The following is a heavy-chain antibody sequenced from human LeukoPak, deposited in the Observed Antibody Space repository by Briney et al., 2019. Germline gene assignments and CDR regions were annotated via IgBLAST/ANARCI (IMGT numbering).Heavy chain of an antibody. CDR2: IIPIFGTA. J-gene: IGHJ4*02. Sequence: GASVKVSCKASGGTFSSYAISWVRQAPGQGLEWMGGIIPIFGTANYAQKFQGRVTITADESTSTAYMELSSLRSEDTAVYYCARLAVAGSSRPGNDYWGQGTLVTVSS. V-gene: IGHV1-69*13. CDR1: GGTFSSYA. CDR3: ARLAVAGSSRPGNDY. D-gene: IGHD6-19*01.